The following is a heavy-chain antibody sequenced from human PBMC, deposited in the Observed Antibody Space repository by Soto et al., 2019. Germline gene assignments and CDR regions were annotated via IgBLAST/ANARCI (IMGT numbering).Heavy chain of an antibody. Sequence: GGSLRLSCAASGFTFSSYGMHWVGQAPGKGLGWVAVISYDGSNKYYADSVKGRFTISRDNSKNTLYLQMNSLRAEDTAVYYCAKAVYGSGSYYPATAPETDYWGQGTLVTVSS. CDR1: GFTFSSYG. V-gene: IGHV3-30*18. D-gene: IGHD3-10*01. CDR3: AKAVYGSGSYYPATAPETDY. J-gene: IGHJ4*02. CDR2: ISYDGSNK.